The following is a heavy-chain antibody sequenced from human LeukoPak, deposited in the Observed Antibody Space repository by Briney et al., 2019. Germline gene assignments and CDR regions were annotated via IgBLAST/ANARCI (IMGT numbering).Heavy chain of an antibody. CDR2: IYTSGNT. Sequence: SQXLSLTCTVSGDSISSGNYYWTWLRQPAGKGLEWIGRIYTSGNTNYNPSLKSQVTISMDTSKNQFSLNLNSVTAADTAVYYCARDRAGDSFDIWGQGTMVTVSS. V-gene: IGHV4-61*02. CDR3: ARDRAGDSFDI. J-gene: IGHJ3*02. D-gene: IGHD7-27*01. CDR1: GDSISSGNYY.